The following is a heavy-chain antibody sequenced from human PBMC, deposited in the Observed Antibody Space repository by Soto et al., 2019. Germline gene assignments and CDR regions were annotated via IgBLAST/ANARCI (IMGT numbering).Heavy chain of an antibody. Sequence: QVQLVQSGAEVKKPGASVKVSCKASGYTFTSYGISWVRQAPGQGLEWMGWISAYNGNTNYAQKLQDRVTMTTDTSTSTAYMELRSLRSDDTAVYYCARQGYYDSSGYPLRWFDPWGQGTLVTVSS. J-gene: IGHJ5*02. CDR1: GYTFTSYG. V-gene: IGHV1-18*04. CDR2: ISAYNGNT. CDR3: ARQGYYDSSGYPLRWFDP. D-gene: IGHD3-22*01.